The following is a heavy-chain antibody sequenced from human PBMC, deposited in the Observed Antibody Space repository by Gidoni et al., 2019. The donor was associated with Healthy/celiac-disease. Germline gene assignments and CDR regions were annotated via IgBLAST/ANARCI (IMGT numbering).Heavy chain of an antibody. CDR2: ISGSGGST. Sequence: EVQLLESGGGLVQPGGSLRLSCAASGFTFSSYAMSWVRPAPGKGLEWVSAISGSGGSTYYADSGKGRFTSSRDNSKNTLYLQMNSLRAEDTAVYYCAKEGGPGYSGYDLGGKYYYYYYGMDVWGQGTTVTVSS. V-gene: IGHV3-23*01. D-gene: IGHD5-12*01. J-gene: IGHJ6*02. CDR1: GFTFSSYA. CDR3: AKEGGPGYSGYDLGGKYYYYYYGMDV.